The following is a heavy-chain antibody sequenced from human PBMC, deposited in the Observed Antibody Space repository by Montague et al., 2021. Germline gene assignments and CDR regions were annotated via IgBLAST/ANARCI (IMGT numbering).Heavy chain of an antibody. CDR2: VFYSGAT. D-gene: IGHD2-15*01. Sequence: SETLSLTCSVSGDSTNGWYWSWIRQPPGKGLEWIGSVFYSGATNYNPSLKSRVTMSADTSKNQVSLKVNSVTAADTAVYYCARQGFYGSGGFFIWGLGTLVTVSS. J-gene: IGHJ4*02. CDR1: GDSTNGWY. CDR3: ARQGFYGSGGFFI. V-gene: IGHV4-59*01.